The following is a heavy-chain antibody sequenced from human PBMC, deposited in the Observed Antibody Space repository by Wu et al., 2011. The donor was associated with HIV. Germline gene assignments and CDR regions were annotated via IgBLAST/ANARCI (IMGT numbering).Heavy chain of an antibody. Sequence: GYTFTNYYIHWVRQAPGHGLEWMAWINPSGGATIYAEAFEGRVTVTTDTSMKTVYMELESLTSGDTAMYFCARDATPITTEFDYWGPGNTDHRLL. CDR1: GYTFTNYY. CDR2: INPSGGAT. D-gene: IGHD4-11*01. CDR3: ARDATPITTEFDY. J-gene: IGHJ4*02. V-gene: IGHV1-2*02.